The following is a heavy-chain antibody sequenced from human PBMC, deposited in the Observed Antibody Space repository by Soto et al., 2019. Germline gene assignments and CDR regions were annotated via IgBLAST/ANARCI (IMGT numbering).Heavy chain of an antibody. CDR1: GYTFTSFV. D-gene: IGHD1-26*01. CDR2: INAGYGNT. Sequence: ASVKVSCKTSGYTFTSFVISWVRQAPGQGLEWMGWINAGYGNTEYSQKFQGRVTITRDTSASTGYMELSSLRSEDTAVYYCARGGAGTYYYYGMDVWGQGTTVTVSS. J-gene: IGHJ6*02. V-gene: IGHV1-18*01. CDR3: ARGGAGTYYYYGMDV.